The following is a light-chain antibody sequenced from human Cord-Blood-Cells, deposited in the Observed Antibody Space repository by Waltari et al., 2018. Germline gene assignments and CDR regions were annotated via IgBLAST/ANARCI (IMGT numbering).Light chain of an antibody. CDR3: QQYGSSPPYT. Sequence: IVLTQSPGTLSLSPGARATLSGRASQSVSSSYLAWYQQKPGQAPRLLIYGASSRATGIPDRFSGSGSGTDFTLTISRLEPEDFAVYYCQQYGSSPPYTFGQGTKLEIK. J-gene: IGKJ2*01. CDR2: GAS. V-gene: IGKV3-20*01. CDR1: QSVSSSY.